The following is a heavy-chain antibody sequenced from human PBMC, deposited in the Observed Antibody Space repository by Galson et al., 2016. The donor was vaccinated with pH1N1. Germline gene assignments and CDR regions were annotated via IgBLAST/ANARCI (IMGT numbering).Heavy chain of an antibody. V-gene: IGHV3-15*01. CDR3: TTDDYDNGGYEGGRAFDY. J-gene: IGHJ4*02. D-gene: IGHD3-22*01. CDR1: GFTFSNVW. CDR2: TKSKTDGGTT. Sequence: SLRLSCAASGFTFSNVWMSWVRQAPGKGLEWVGRTKSKTDGGTTDYATPVKSRFTISRDDSKNTLYLQMNSLKTEDTAVYYCTTDDYDNGGYEGGRAFDYWGQGTLVTVSS.